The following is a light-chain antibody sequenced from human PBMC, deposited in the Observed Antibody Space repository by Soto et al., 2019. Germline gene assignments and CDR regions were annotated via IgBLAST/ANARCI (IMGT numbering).Light chain of an antibody. CDR1: QDISNY. Sequence: DIQMTQSPSSLSASVGDRVTITCRASQDISNYLAWYQQKPGKVPKLLIYAASTLQSGVPSRFSGSGSGTDFTLTISSLQPVDVATYYCQKYNSAPRTFGGGTKVEIK. J-gene: IGKJ4*01. CDR3: QKYNSAPRT. V-gene: IGKV1-27*01. CDR2: AAS.